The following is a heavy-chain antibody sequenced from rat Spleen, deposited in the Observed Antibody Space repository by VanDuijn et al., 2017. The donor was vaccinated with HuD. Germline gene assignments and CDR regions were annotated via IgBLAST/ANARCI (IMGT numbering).Heavy chain of an antibody. J-gene: IGHJ2*01. Sequence: EVQLAESGGGLVQPGRSLKLSCAASGFTFDDYHMAWVRQAPTKGLEWVASINYDGSSTYYRDSVTGRFTLSRDNAKSSLYLQMDSLRSEDTATYYCTRDRILRSTGFDYWGQGVMVTVSS. D-gene: IGHD1-6*01. CDR2: INYDGSST. CDR3: TRDRILRSTGFDY. CDR1: GFTFDDYH. V-gene: IGHV5-20*01.